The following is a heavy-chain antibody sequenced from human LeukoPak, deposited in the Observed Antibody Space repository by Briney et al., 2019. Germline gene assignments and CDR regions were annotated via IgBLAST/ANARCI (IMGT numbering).Heavy chain of an antibody. CDR1: GFTFSNYA. CDR2: IYSGGTT. Sequence: GGSLRLSCAVSGFTFSNYAMTWVRQAPGKGLEWVSTIYSGGTTYYADSVMGRFTISRHNSRNTLYLQMNSLRAEDTAVYYCARVDTVMAYYFDLWGQGTLVTASS. D-gene: IGHD5-18*01. J-gene: IGHJ4*02. CDR3: ARVDTVMAYYFDL. V-gene: IGHV3-53*04.